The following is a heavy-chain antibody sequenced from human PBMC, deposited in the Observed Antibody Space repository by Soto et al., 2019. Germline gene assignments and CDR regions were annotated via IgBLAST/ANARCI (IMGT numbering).Heavy chain of an antibody. V-gene: IGHV3-23*01. Sequence: EVQLLESGGGSVQAGGSLRLSCAASGITIRNYPMSWVRQAPGKGLDWVSGISGSGDRTYYADSAKGRFTISKDISKNSLSLQLDRLGVEDTAVYFCVKDDGGYPSTAPHWGQGTLVTVSS. CDR3: VKDDGGYPSTAPH. D-gene: IGHD5-12*01. CDR1: GITIRNYP. CDR2: ISGSGDRT. J-gene: IGHJ4*02.